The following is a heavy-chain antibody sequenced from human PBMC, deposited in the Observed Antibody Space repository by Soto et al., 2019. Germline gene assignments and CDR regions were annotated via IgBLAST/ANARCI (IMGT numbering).Heavy chain of an antibody. J-gene: IGHJ3*02. V-gene: IGHV3-74*01. CDR3: ARVYCTGGSCYYAFHI. CDR2: INSSGSST. Sequence: PGGSLRLSCAASGFTFSSYAMSWVRQAPGKGLEWVSRINSSGSSTYYVDSVKGRFTISRDNAKNTVYLEMNSLRAEDTAVYYCARVYCTGGSCYYAFHIWGQGTMVTVSS. D-gene: IGHD2-8*02. CDR1: GFTFSSYA.